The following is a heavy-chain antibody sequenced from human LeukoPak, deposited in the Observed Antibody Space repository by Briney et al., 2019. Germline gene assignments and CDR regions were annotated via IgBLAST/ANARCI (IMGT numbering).Heavy chain of an antibody. CDR2: ISWNSGSI. Sequence: GGSLRLSCAASGFTFDDYAMHWVRQAPGKGLEWVSGISWNSGSIGYADSVKGRFTISRDNAKNSLYLQMNSLRAEDTALYYCAKDYSSSYYFDYWGQGTLVTVSS. CDR3: AKDYSSSYYFDY. V-gene: IGHV3-9*01. CDR1: GFTFDDYA. J-gene: IGHJ4*02. D-gene: IGHD6-13*01.